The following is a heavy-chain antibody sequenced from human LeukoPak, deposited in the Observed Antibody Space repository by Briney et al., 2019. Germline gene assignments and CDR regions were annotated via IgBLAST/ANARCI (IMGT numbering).Heavy chain of an antibody. CDR3: ARGAPLGDCSSTSCYTDRWDY. V-gene: IGHV1-2*02. Sequence: ASVKVSCKASGYTFTGYYMHWVRQAPGQGLEWMGWINPNSGGTNYAQKFQGRVTMTRDTSISTAYMELSRLRSDDTAVYYCARGAPLGDCSSTSCYTDRWDYWGQGTPVTVSS. D-gene: IGHD2-2*02. CDR1: GYTFTGYY. CDR2: INPNSGGT. J-gene: IGHJ4*02.